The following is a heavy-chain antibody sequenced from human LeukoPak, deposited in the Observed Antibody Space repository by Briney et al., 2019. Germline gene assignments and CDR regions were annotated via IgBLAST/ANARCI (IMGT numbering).Heavy chain of an antibody. CDR1: VFTFDDYA. J-gene: IGHJ4*02. CDR3: AKAYSSSSSGLDY. D-gene: IGHD6-6*01. CDR2: ISWNSGSI. Sequence: GGSLRLSCAASVFTFDDYAMHWVRQAPGKGLEGVAGISWNSGSIGYADSVKGRFTISRDNAKNSLYLQMNSLRAEDMALYYCAKAYSSSSSGLDYWGQGTLVTVSS. V-gene: IGHV3-9*03.